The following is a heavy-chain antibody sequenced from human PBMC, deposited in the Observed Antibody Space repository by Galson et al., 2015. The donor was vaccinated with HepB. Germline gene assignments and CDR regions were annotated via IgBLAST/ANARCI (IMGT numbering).Heavy chain of an antibody. D-gene: IGHD3-16*01. CDR3: ARDGRKYDYVWGSSPQNYYGMDV. J-gene: IGHJ6*02. Sequence: SLRLSCAASGFTFSSYAMHWVRQAPGKGLEWVAVISYDGSNKYYADSVKGRFTISRDNSKNTLYLQMNSLRAEDTAVYYCARDGRKYDYVWGSSPQNYYGMDVWGQGTTVTVSS. CDR2: ISYDGSNK. CDR1: GFTFSSYA. V-gene: IGHV3-30-3*01.